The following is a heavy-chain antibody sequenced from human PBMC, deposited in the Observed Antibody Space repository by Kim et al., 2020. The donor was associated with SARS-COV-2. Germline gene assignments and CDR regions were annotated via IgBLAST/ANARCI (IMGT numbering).Heavy chain of an antibody. Sequence: KSRVTISVDTSKNQFSLKLSSVTAADTAVYYCARVGDIVVVPAAKDAFDIWGQGTMVTVSS. CDR3: ARVGDIVVVPAAKDAFDI. D-gene: IGHD2-2*01. J-gene: IGHJ3*02. V-gene: IGHV4-34*01.